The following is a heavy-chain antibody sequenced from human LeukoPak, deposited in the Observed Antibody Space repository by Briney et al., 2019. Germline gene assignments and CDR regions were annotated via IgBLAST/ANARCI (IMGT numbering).Heavy chain of an antibody. CDR3: ARVASSGALRTDY. CDR2: ITSGGSFI. J-gene: IGHJ4*02. D-gene: IGHD2-15*01. V-gene: IGHV3-21*01. Sequence: GGSLRLSCAASGFTFSSYAMSWVRQAPGKGLEWVSSITSGGSFIYYADSVKGRFTISRDNAKNSLYLQMNSLRAEDTAVYYCARVASSGALRTDYWGQGTLVTVSS. CDR1: GFTFSSYA.